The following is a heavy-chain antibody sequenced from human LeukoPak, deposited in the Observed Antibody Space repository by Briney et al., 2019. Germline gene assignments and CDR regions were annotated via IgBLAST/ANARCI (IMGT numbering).Heavy chain of an antibody. D-gene: IGHD3-16*01. J-gene: IGHJ4*02. V-gene: IGHV3-30-3*01. CDR1: GFTFSSYA. CDR3: ARPLTFPY. Sequence: PGGSLRLSCAASGFTFSSYAMHWVRQAPGKGLEWVAVISYDGSNKYYADSVKGRFTISRDNSKNTLYLQMNSLRAEDTAVYYCARPLTFPYWGQGTLVTVSS. CDR2: ISYDGSNK.